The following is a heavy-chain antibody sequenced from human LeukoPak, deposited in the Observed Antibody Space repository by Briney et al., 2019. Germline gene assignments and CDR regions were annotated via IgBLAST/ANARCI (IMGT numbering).Heavy chain of an antibody. V-gene: IGHV3-53*01. CDR3: ARHYYDNTGYYYFDY. Sequence: PGGSLRLSCAASGFIVSSNYMTWVRQAPGKGLEWVSVIYSGGTIYYADSVKGRFTISRDNSKNTLYLQMDSLRAEDTAVYYCARHYYDNTGYYYFDYWGQGTLVTVSS. J-gene: IGHJ4*02. D-gene: IGHD3-22*01. CDR2: IYSGGTI. CDR1: GFIVSSNY.